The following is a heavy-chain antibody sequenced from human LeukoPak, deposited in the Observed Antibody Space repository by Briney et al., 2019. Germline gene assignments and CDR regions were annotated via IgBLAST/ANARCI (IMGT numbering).Heavy chain of an antibody. J-gene: IGHJ4*02. V-gene: IGHV4-4*09. D-gene: IGHD5-24*01. Sequence: SETLSLTCAVYGGSFSGYYWSWIRQPPGKGLEWIGYIYTSGSTNYNPSLKSRVTISVDTSKNQFSLKLSSVTAADTAVYYCARGRWLQFHPFDYWGQGTLVTVSS. CDR1: GGSFSGYY. CDR2: IYTSGST. CDR3: ARGRWLQFHPFDY.